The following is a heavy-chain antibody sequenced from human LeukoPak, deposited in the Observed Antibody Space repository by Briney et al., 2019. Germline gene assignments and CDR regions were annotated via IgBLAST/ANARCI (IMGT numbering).Heavy chain of an antibody. V-gene: IGHV4-4*07. CDR3: ARDRARWFGEPTLDY. D-gene: IGHD3-10*01. Sequence: SETLSLTCTVSGGSISSYYWSWIRQPAGKGLEWIGRIYTSGSTNYNPSLKSRVTMSVDTSKNQFSLKLSSVTAADTAVYYCARDRARWFGEPTLDYWGQGTLVTVSS. CDR2: IYTSGST. J-gene: IGHJ4*02. CDR1: GGSISSYY.